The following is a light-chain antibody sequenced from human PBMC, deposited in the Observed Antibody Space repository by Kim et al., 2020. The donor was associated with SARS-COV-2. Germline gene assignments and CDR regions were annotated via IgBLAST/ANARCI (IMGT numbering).Light chain of an antibody. CDR2: AAS. CDR1: QSISSY. J-gene: IGKJ4*01. V-gene: IGKV1-39*01. Sequence: SVGDRVTITCRASQSISSYLNWYQQKPGKAPQLLIYAASSLQSGVPSRFSGGGSGTDFTLTISSLQPEDFATYYCQQSYSTPPLTFGGGTKMDIK. CDR3: QQSYSTPPLT.